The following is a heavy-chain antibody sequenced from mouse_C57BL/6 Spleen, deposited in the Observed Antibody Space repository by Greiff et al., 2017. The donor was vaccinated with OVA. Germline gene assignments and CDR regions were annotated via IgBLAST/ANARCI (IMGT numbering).Heavy chain of an antibody. D-gene: IGHD2-12*01. CDR3: ARVEELRRCFDY. V-gene: IGHV1-76*01. CDR1: GYTFTDYY. J-gene: IGHJ2*01. CDR2: IYPGSGNT. Sequence: QVQLKESGAELVRPGASVKLSCKASGYTFTDYYINWVKQRPGQGLEWIARIYPGSGNTYYNEKFKGKATLTAEKSSSTAYMQLSSLTSEDSAVYFCARVEELRRCFDYWGQGTTLTVSS.